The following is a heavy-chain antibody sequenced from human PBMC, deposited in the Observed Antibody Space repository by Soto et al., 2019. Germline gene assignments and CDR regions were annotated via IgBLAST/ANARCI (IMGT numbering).Heavy chain of an antibody. J-gene: IGHJ4*02. CDR2: IFHDGTA. Sequence: PSETLSLTCTDSGVSISSGNWWTWVRQSSRKGLEYIGEIFHDGTANYFPSFERRVAMSVDKSKNQFSLKLTSVTAADAAIYYCARLVYDTRLDYLYFDFWGQGAQVTVSS. CDR3: ARLVYDTRLDYLYFDF. CDR1: GVSISSGNW. D-gene: IGHD3-16*01. V-gene: IGHV4-4*02.